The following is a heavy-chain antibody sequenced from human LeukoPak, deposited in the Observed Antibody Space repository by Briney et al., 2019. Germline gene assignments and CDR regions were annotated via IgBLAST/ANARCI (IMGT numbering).Heavy chain of an antibody. J-gene: IGHJ4*02. CDR2: INPSGGST. V-gene: IGHV1-46*01. Sequence: GSVKVSCKASGYTFINYYVHWVRQAPGQGLQWLGMINPSGGSTVYAQMLQGRLTMTTDMSTRTVYMELNSLTSEDTAVYYCARGRTTQSYASSGFYPRDYWGQVTLVTVSS. CDR3: ARGRTTQSYASSGFYPRDY. D-gene: IGHD3-22*01. CDR1: GYTFINYY.